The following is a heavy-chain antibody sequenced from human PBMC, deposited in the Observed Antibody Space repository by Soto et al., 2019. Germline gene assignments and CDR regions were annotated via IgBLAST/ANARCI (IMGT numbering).Heavy chain of an antibody. J-gene: IGHJ4*02. D-gene: IGHD6-13*01. CDR2: IWYDGSNK. CDR3: ARDITGYSSSLDY. CDR1: GLTFSSYG. V-gene: IGHV3-33*01. Sequence: QVQLVESGGGVVQPGGSLRLSCAASGLTFSSYGMHWVRQAPGKGLEWVAVIWYDGSNKYYADSVKGRFTISRDNSKNTLYLQMNSLRAEDTAVYYCARDITGYSSSLDYWGQGTLVTVSS.